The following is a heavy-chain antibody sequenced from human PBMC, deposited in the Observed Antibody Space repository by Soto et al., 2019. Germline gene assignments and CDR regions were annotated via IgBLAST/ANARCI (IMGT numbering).Heavy chain of an antibody. D-gene: IGHD5-18*01. CDR1: GDSISIYY. J-gene: IGHJ6*02. Sequence: QVQLQESGPGLVKPSETLSLTCTVSGDSISIYYWTWVRQPPGKGLEWIGYVSHTGSTNYKPSLKRRVTISVDSSKNQLSLRLTSVTAADTAVYYCARDRSGFSYGSQDYFGLDVWGPGTAVTVSS. V-gene: IGHV4-59*01. CDR2: VSHTGST. CDR3: ARDRSGFSYGSQDYFGLDV.